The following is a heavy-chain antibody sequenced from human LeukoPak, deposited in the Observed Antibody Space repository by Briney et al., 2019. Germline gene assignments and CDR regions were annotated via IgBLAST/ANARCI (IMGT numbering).Heavy chain of an antibody. Sequence: KTGGSLRLSCAASGFTFSNAWMSWVRQAPGKGLEWVGRIKSKTDGGTTDYAAPVKGRFTISRDDSKNTLYLQMNSLRAEDTAVYYCAKDENPDGYSSGWYGYYPHFDYWGQGTLVTVSS. V-gene: IGHV3-15*01. J-gene: IGHJ4*02. CDR3: AKDENPDGYSSGWYGYYPHFDY. CDR2: IKSKTDGGTT. CDR1: GFTFSNAW. D-gene: IGHD6-19*01.